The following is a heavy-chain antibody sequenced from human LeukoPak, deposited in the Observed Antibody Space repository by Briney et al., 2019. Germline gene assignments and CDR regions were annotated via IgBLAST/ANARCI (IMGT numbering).Heavy chain of an antibody. V-gene: IGHV1-69*10. CDR1: GGTFSDYA. J-gene: IGHJ6*04. CDR2: FIPILGTA. Sequence: GASVKVSCKASGGTFSDYALNWVRQAPGQGLEWMGVFIPILGTANSTQKFQDRVTIIADISTNTVYMELSSLRSEDTAVYFCAGIPVFGVVLHQEPVWGKGTTVTVSS. CDR3: AGIPVFGVVLHQEPV. D-gene: IGHD3-3*01.